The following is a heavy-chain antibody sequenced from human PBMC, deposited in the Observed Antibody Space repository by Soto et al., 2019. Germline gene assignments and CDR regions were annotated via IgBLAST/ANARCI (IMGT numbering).Heavy chain of an antibody. V-gene: IGHV3-30*18. CDR2: ISYDGSNK. Sequence: PGGSLRLSCAASGFTFSSYGMHWVRQAPGKGLEWVAVISYDGSNKYYADSVKGRFTISRDNSKNTLYLQMNSLRAEDTAVYYCAKGLYGSGSYYYYYGMDVWGQGTTVTVSS. CDR3: AKGLYGSGSYYYYYGMDV. D-gene: IGHD3-10*01. J-gene: IGHJ6*02. CDR1: GFTFSSYG.